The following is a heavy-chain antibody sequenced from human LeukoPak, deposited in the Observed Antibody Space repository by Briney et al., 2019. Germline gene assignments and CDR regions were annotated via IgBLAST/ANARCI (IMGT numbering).Heavy chain of an antibody. D-gene: IGHD4-17*01. V-gene: IGHV3-23*01. CDR2: ITSGGAP. J-gene: IGHJ3*02. CDR3: ARDPNGDYIGAFDI. CDR1: GFTFSNYA. Sequence: PGGSLRLSCAASGFTFSNYAVMWVRQAPGQGLEWVSAITSGGAPRYADSVKGRFTISRDNSKNTLYLQMNSLRAEDTAQYFCARDPNGDYIGAFDIWGPGTVVTVSS.